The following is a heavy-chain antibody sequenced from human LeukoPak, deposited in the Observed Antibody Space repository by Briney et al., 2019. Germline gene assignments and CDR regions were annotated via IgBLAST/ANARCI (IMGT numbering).Heavy chain of an antibody. V-gene: IGHV3-7*01. J-gene: IGHJ4*02. D-gene: IGHD2-21*01. Sequence: GGSLRLSCEASGFTLSNHWMSWVRQAPGKGLEWVANIKQDGVDKYYVDSVRGRFTISRDNAKNSLFLQMNSLRAEDTAVYYCARELLWAFDYWGQGTLVTVSS. CDR1: GFTLSNHW. CDR2: IKQDGVDK. CDR3: ARELLWAFDY.